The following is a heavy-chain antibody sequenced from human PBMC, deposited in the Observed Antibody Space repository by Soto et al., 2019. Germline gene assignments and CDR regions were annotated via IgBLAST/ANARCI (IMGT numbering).Heavy chain of an antibody. CDR1: GFTLSSHA. J-gene: IGHJ6*02. D-gene: IGHD2-2*01. V-gene: IGHV3-23*01. CDR3: VRAKQQVVPPVCGIDV. Sequence: PRGSLSLTCAAYGFTLSSHAMTWVRQAPGKGLEWVGVISHSGETTFYADSVRGRFTIFRDNSKNTLDLQMNSLRAEDTAVYYCVRAKQQVVPPVCGIDVWGQGTVVTVSS. CDR2: ISHSGETT.